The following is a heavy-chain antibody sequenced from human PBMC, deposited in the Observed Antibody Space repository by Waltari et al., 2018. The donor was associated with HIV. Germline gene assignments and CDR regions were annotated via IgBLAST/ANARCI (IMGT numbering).Heavy chain of an antibody. J-gene: IGHJ4*02. CDR2: ILGGGVST. CDR3: AKGTLNPLTTDY. Sequence: EVQLLESGGGLVQPGGSLRLSCAGSGFTFSSYAMTWVRQAPVKGLEWVSGILGGGVSTFYAESVKGRFTISRDNSKNTLYLQMNSLRAEDTAVYYCAKGTLNPLTTDYWGQGTLVTVSS. D-gene: IGHD4-17*01. CDR1: GFTFSSYA. V-gene: IGHV3-23*01.